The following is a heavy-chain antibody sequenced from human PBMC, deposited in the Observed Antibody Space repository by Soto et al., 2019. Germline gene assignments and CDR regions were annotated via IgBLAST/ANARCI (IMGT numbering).Heavy chain of an antibody. Sequence: QVQLVESGGGLVKPGGCLRLCCAASGFSFSDYYMSWIRQAPGKGLEWVSYISSRSSNTKYADSVKGRFTISRDNAKNSLYLQMNSLTGDDTAVYYCASWMWQHRLDYWGQGTLVTVSS. CDR1: GFSFSDYY. V-gene: IGHV3-11*06. CDR2: ISSRSSNT. J-gene: IGHJ4*02. D-gene: IGHD6-13*01. CDR3: ASWMWQHRLDY.